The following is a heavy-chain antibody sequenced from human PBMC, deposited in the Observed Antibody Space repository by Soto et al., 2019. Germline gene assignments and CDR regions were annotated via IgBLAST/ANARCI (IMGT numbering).Heavy chain of an antibody. Sequence: QLQLQESGPGLVKPSETLSLTCTVSGGSISSSSYYWGWIRQPPGKGLEWIGSIYYSGSTYYNPSRNSRVTIAVDTSKNQFSLKLSSVTAADTAVYYCARLENYMRVVVTQYSDAFDIWGQGTMVTVSS. CDR1: GGSISSSSYY. J-gene: IGHJ3*02. D-gene: IGHD3-22*01. V-gene: IGHV4-39*01. CDR3: ARLENYMRVVVTQYSDAFDI. CDR2: IYYSGST.